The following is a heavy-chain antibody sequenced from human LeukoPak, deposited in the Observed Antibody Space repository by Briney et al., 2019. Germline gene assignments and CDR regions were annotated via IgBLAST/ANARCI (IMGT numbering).Heavy chain of an antibody. V-gene: IGHV4-34*01. CDR2: INHSGSI. D-gene: IGHD2-15*01. CDR1: GGSFSGYY. CDR3: ARGGYRPFDY. J-gene: IGHJ4*02. Sequence: SETLSLTCAVYGGSFSGYYWSWIRKPPGQGLEWIGEINHSGSINYNPSLKSRVTISVDTSKNQFSLKLSSVTAADTAVYYCARGGYRPFDYWGQGTLVTVSS.